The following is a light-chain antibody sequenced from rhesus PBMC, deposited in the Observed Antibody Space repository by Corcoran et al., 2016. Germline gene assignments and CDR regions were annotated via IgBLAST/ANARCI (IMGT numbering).Light chain of an antibody. CDR2: GAT. J-gene: IGKJ2*01. V-gene: IGKV3S9*01. Sequence: EIVMTQSPATLSLSPGERATLSCRASKSVSSFVAWYQQKLDQAPSLLIYGATSRATGIPDRFSVNGSWTDFTLTLSSLEPEYFAVYYCQQYSNWPYSFGQGTKVEIK. CDR3: QQYSNWPYS. CDR1: KSVSSF.